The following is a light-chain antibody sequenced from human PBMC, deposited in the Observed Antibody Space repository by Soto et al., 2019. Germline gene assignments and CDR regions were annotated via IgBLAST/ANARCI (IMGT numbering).Light chain of an antibody. CDR2: DAS. J-gene: IGKJ1*01. CDR3: QPRSNWVT. V-gene: IGKV3-11*01. CDR1: QSVSSY. Sequence: ILMTKSPASLSLSTGEGATLSCRASQSVSSYLAWYQQQPGQAPRLLIYDASNRATGIPARFSGSGAGTVFTLTISSLEPEDFAFYYCQPRSNWVTFGQGTKVDIK.